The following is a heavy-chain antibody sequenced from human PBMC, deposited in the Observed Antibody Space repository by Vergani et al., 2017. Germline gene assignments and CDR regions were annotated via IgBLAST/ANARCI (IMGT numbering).Heavy chain of an antibody. CDR3: ARGVVAAKYRRYYMDV. V-gene: IGHV1-8*02. J-gene: IGHJ6*03. CDR2: MNPNSGNT. Sequence: QVQLVQSGAEVKKPGASVKVSCKASGYTFTGYYMHWVRQAPGQGLEWMGWMNPNSGNTGYAQKFQGRVTMTRNTSISTAYMELSSLRSEDTAVYYCARGVVAAKYRRYYMDVWGKGTTVTVSS. D-gene: IGHD2-15*01. CDR1: GYTFTGYY.